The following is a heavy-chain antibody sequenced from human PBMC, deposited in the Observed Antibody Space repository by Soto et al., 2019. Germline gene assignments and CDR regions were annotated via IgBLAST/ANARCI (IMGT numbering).Heavy chain of an antibody. Sequence: PSETLSLTCTVSGGSISSYYWSWIRQPPGKGLEWIGYIYYSGSTNYNPSLKSRVTISVDTSKNQFSLKLSSVTAADTAVYYCARAKTSSSWLRTNLFDPWAQGTLVTGSS. D-gene: IGHD6-13*01. CDR1: GGSISSYY. V-gene: IGHV4-59*01. CDR2: IYYSGST. CDR3: ARAKTSSSWLRTNLFDP. J-gene: IGHJ5*02.